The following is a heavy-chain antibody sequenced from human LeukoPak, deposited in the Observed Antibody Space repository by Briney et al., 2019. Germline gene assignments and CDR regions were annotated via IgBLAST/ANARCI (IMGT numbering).Heavy chain of an antibody. D-gene: IGHD6-19*01. Sequence: SETLSLTCTVSGGSISSGGYYWSWIRQHPGKGLEWIGYIYYSGSTYYNPSLKSRVTISVDTSKNQFSLKLSSVTAADTAVYYCAKAPYSSGWTGAFDIWGQGTMVTVSS. J-gene: IGHJ3*02. CDR1: GGSISSGGYY. CDR2: IYYSGST. CDR3: AKAPYSSGWTGAFDI. V-gene: IGHV4-31*03.